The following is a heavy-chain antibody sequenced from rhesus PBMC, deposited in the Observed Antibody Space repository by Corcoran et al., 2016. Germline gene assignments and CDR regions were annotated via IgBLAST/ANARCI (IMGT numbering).Heavy chain of an antibody. CDR1: GGSISSNY. CDR3: ASAYGLDS. V-gene: IGHV4-147*01. CDR2: IYGGSGST. Sequence: QVQLQESGPGLVTPSETLSLTCVVSGGSISSNYWNWIRQPPGKGLEWIGRIYGGSGSTSYNPALTSRVTIATDTSKNQFSLKLSSVTAADTAMYDCASAYGLDSWGQGVVVTVAS. J-gene: IGHJ6*01.